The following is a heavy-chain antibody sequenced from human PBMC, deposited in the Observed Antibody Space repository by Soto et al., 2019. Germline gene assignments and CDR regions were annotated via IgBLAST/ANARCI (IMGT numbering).Heavy chain of an antibody. J-gene: IGHJ4*02. CDR1: GYTFTSYG. D-gene: IGHD6-6*01. V-gene: IGHV1-18*01. CDR3: VIHRNGLVY. Sequence: GASVKVSCKASGYTFTSYGISWVRQAPGQGLEWMGWISAYNGNTNYAQKLQGRVTMTTDTSASTAYMELSRLKSDDTAVYYCVIHRNGLVYWGQGTLVTVSS. CDR2: ISAYNGNT.